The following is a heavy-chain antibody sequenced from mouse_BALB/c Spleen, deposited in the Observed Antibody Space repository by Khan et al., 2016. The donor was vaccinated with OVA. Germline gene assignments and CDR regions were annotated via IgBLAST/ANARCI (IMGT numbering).Heavy chain of an antibody. J-gene: IGHJ4*01. CDR3: ARCGSGTRGDYGIDY. CDR1: GFTFSSFG. V-gene: IGHV5-17*02. D-gene: IGHD1-1*01. Sequence: EVELVESGGGLVQPGGSRKLSCAASGFTFSSFGMHWVRQAPEKGLEWVAYISSGSSAIYYADTVKGRFTISRDNPKNTLFLQMTSLRSEDTAMYYCARCGSGTRGDYGIDYWGQGTSVTVSS. CDR2: ISSGSSAI.